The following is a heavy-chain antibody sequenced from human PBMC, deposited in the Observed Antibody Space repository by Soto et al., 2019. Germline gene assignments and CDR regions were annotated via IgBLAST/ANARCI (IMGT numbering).Heavy chain of an antibody. D-gene: IGHD3-16*02. Sequence: SETLSLTYTVSGGSIGSYYWSWVRRPPGKGLEWIGYIDYRGTTKYNPSLRSRVTMSVDTSKSRFSLRLTSVSAADTAVYYCARDRSRVHYGMDVWGLGTTVTVS. V-gene: IGHV4-59*01. CDR2: IDYRGTT. CDR3: ARDRSRVHYGMDV. J-gene: IGHJ6*02. CDR1: GGSIGSYY.